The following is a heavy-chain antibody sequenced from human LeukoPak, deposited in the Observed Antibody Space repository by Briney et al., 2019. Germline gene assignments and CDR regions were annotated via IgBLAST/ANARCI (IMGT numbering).Heavy chain of an antibody. Sequence: GGSLRLSCAASGFSFSDYYVSWIRQAPGKGLECVSYISSRGTTIYYADSVKGRFTISRDNAKNSLYLQMNSLRAEDTAVFYCAGGYSSSWFPNFDYWGQGTLVTVSS. V-gene: IGHV3-11*01. CDR3: AGGYSSSWFPNFDY. D-gene: IGHD6-13*01. J-gene: IGHJ4*02. CDR2: ISSRGTTI. CDR1: GFSFSDYY.